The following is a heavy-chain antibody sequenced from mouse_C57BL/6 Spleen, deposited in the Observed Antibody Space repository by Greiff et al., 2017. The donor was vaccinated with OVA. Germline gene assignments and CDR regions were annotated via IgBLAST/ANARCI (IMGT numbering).Heavy chain of an antibody. CDR2: ISRGGSYT. CDR1: GFTFSSYG. Sequence: EVHVVESGGDLVKPGGSLKLSCAASGFTFSSYGMSWVRQTPDQRLEWVATISRGGSYTYYPDSVKGRITISRDNAKNTLYLQMSSLKSEDTAMYYCARHPPDGYYVGWFAYWGQGTLVTVSA. V-gene: IGHV5-6*01. J-gene: IGHJ3*01. CDR3: ARHPPDGYYVGWFAY. D-gene: IGHD2-3*01.